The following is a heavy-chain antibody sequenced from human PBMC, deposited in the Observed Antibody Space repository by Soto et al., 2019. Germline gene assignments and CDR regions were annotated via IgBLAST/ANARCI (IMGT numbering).Heavy chain of an antibody. J-gene: IGHJ4*02. CDR1: GGSFSGYY. D-gene: IGHD3-22*01. V-gene: IGHV4-34*01. CDR3: ARHRRRGMYYYDSSGRRGYYFDY. CDR2: INHSGST. Sequence: SETLSLTCAVYGGSFSGYYWSWIRQPPGKGLEWIGEINHSGSTNYNPSLKSRVTISVDTSKNQFSLKLSSVTAADTAVYYCARHRRRGMYYYDSSGRRGYYFDYWGQGALVTVS.